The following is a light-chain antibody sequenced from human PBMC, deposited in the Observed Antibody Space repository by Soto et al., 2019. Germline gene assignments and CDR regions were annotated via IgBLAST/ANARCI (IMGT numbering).Light chain of an antibody. V-gene: IGKV3-11*01. CDR3: HQRSNLYT. Sequence: EIVLTQSPATLSLSPGERATLSCRASQSVSSYLAWYQQKPGQAPRLLIYDASNMATGIPARFSGSGSATAFTLTTSSLAPEDFAVYYCHQRSNLYTFGQGTKLEIK. CDR2: DAS. CDR1: QSVSSY. J-gene: IGKJ2*01.